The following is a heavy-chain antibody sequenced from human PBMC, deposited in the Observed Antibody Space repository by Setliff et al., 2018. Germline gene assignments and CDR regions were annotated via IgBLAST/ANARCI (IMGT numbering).Heavy chain of an antibody. V-gene: IGHV4-38-2*01. Sequence: SETLSLTCAVSGYSISSGYYWGWIRQPPGKGLEWIGSIYHSGSTYYNPSLKSRVTISVDTSKNQFSLKPSSVTAADTAVYYCARQLRYFDWLHPLGYFDYWGQGTLVTVSS. CDR1: GYSISSGYY. CDR3: ARQLRYFDWLHPLGYFDY. CDR2: IYHSGST. D-gene: IGHD3-9*01. J-gene: IGHJ4*02.